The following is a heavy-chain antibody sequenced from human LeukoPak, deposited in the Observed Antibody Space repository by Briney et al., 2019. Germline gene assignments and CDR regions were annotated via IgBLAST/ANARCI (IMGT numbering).Heavy chain of an antibody. CDR2: INHCGNT. J-gene: IGHJ5*02. CDR3: ARGRGNCSRTSCYYWFDP. D-gene: IGHD2-2*01. CDR1: GGSFSGYY. Sequence: WEPLSLPCAVYGGSFSGYYGSWIPQPPGKGLGWIGEINHCGNTNYNPSLKSRVTISVDTSKNQFSLKLSSVTAANTAVYYCARGRGNCSRTSCYYWFDPWGEGTQGTLSS. V-gene: IGHV4-34*01.